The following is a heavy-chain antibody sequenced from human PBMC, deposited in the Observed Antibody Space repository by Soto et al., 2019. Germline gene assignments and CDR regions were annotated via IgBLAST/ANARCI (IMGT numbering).Heavy chain of an antibody. CDR3: ARLGDGYISVY. CDR2: IIPIFGTA. Sequence: GASVKVSCKASGGTFSSYAISWVRQAPGQGLEWMGGIIPIFGTADYAQKFQGRVTITADESTSTAYMELSSLRSEDTAVYYCARLGDGYISVYWGQGTLVTVSS. CDR1: GGTFSSYA. D-gene: IGHD5-12*01. V-gene: IGHV1-69*13. J-gene: IGHJ4*02.